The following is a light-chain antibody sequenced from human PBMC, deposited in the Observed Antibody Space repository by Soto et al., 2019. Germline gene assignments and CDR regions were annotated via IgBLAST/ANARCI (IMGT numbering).Light chain of an antibody. Sequence: QSVLAQPASVSGSPGQSIAISCTGTSSDVGRYNYVSWFQQHPGKAPKLMIYDVSNRPSGVSDRFSGSKSGSTASLTISGLQAEDEADYYCSSYTSSNTFVFGTGTKVTVL. CDR1: SSDVGRYNY. V-gene: IGLV2-14*01. CDR3: SSYTSSNTFV. CDR2: DVS. J-gene: IGLJ1*01.